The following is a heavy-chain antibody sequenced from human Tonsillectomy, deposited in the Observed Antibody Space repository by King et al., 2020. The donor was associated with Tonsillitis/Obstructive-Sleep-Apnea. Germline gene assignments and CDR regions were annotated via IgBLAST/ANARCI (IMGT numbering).Heavy chain of an antibody. Sequence: VQLVESGAEVVRPGESLKISCTGSGYSFTSYWIGWVRQMSGKGLEWMGSIYPGDSDTRYSSSFQGQVTISADNSISTAYLQWSTLKASDTAMYYCARSYHSWGYFDYWGQGTLVTVSS. CDR3: ARSYHSWGYFDY. J-gene: IGHJ4*02. V-gene: IGHV5-51*01. D-gene: IGHD3-16*01. CDR2: IYPGDSDT. CDR1: GYSFTSYW.